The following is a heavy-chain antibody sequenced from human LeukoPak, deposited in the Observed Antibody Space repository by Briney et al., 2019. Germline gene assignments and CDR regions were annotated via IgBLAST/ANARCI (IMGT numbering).Heavy chain of an antibody. V-gene: IGHV4-59*12. D-gene: IGHD6-13*01. J-gene: IGHJ5*02. CDR1: GGSISSYY. CDR3: ARVVAAAGNNWFDP. Sequence: PSETLSLTCTVSGGSISSYYWSWIRQTPGKGLEWIAYMHDSGSTYYNPSLKSRIIISLDTSKNQVSLKLRSVTAADTAVYYCARVVAAAGNNWFDPWGQGTLVTVSS. CDR2: MHDSGST.